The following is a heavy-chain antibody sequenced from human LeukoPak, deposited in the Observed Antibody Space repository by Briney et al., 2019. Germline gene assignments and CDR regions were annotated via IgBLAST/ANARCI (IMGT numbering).Heavy chain of an antibody. CDR3: ARDRRCTNGVCTWFDP. V-gene: IGHV4-4*09. CDR2: IYTSGST. J-gene: IGHJ5*02. D-gene: IGHD2-8*01. Sequence: SETLSLTCTVSGGSISSYYWSWIRQPPGKGLEWIGYIYTSGSTNYNPSLKSRVTISVDTSKNQFSLKLSSVTAADTAVYYCARDRRCTNGVCTWFDPWGQGTLVTVSS. CDR1: GGSISSYY.